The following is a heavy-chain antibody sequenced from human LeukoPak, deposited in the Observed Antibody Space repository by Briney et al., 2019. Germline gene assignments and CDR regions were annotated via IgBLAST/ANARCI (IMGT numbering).Heavy chain of an antibody. Sequence: GGSLRLSCAASGFTFSSYAMSWVRQAPGKGLEWVSAISGSGGGTYYADSVKGRFTISRDNSKNTLYLQMNSLRAEDTAVYYCAGQWLDYFDYWGQGTLVTVSS. CDR1: GFTFSSYA. V-gene: IGHV3-23*01. J-gene: IGHJ4*02. CDR2: ISGSGGGT. CDR3: AGQWLDYFDY. D-gene: IGHD6-19*01.